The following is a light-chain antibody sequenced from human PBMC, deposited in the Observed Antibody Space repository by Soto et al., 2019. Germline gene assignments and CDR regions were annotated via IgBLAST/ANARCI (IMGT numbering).Light chain of an antibody. CDR3: QQVNSYPRA. J-gene: IGKJ1*01. CDR1: QGISSY. V-gene: IGKV1-9*01. Sequence: IQMTQSPSFLSASVGDSVTITCRASQGISSYLAWYQQKPGKAPKLLIYAASTLQYGVPSRFSGSRSGTEFTLTISSLQPEDVATYYCQQVNSYPRALGQGTKVDIK. CDR2: AAS.